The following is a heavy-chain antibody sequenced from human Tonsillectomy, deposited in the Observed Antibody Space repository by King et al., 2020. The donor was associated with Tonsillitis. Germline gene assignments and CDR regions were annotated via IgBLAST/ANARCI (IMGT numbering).Heavy chain of an antibody. Sequence: QLVQSGAEVKKPGESLKISCKGSGYSFTSYWIGWVRQMPGKGLEWMGIIYPGDSDTRYSPSFQGQVTISADKSISTAYLQWRSLKASDTAMYYCAATTIAVAGTNDAFDIWGQGTMVTVSS. D-gene: IGHD6-19*01. J-gene: IGHJ3*02. CDR2: IYPGDSDT. V-gene: IGHV5-51*01. CDR3: AATTIAVAGTNDAFDI. CDR1: GYSFTSYW.